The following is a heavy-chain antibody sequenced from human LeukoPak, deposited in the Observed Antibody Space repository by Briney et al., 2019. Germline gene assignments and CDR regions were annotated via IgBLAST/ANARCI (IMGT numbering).Heavy chain of an antibody. CDR2: IYYSRST. J-gene: IGHJ4*02. CDR1: GGSISSSSYY. Sequence: SETLSLTCTVSGGSISSSSYYWGWIRQPPGKGLEWIGSIYYSRSTYYNPSLKSRVTISVDTSKNQFSLKLSSVTAADAAVYYCARGGSSGWYYYFDYWGQGTLVTVSS. V-gene: IGHV4-39*07. CDR3: ARGGSSGWYYYFDY. D-gene: IGHD6-19*01.